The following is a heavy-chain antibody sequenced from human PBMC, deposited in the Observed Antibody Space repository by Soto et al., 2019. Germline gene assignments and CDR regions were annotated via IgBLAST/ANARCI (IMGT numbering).Heavy chain of an antibody. CDR3: ARSAFRYCSGGSCYSEGTWFDP. CDR2: INPNSGGT. CDR1: GYTFPGYY. D-gene: IGHD2-15*01. J-gene: IGHJ5*02. V-gene: IGHV1-2*04. Sequence: GASVKVSCKASGYTFPGYYMHWVRQAPGQGLERKGWINPNSGGTNNAQKFQGWVTMTRDTSISTAYMELSRLRSDDTAVYYCARSAFRYCSGGSCYSEGTWFDPWGQGTLVTVSS.